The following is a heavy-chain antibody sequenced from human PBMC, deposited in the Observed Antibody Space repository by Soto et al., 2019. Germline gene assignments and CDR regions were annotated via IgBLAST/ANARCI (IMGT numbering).Heavy chain of an antibody. V-gene: IGHV3-30-3*01. CDR2: ISYDGSNK. CDR3: ARGDYGMDV. J-gene: IGHJ6*02. Sequence: QVQLVESGGGVVQPGRSLRLSCAASGFTFSSYAMHWVRQAPGKGLEWVAVISYDGSNKYYADSVKGRFTISRDNSKNTLYLQMNSLRAEDTAVYYCARGDYGMDVWGQGTTFTVSS. CDR1: GFTFSSYA.